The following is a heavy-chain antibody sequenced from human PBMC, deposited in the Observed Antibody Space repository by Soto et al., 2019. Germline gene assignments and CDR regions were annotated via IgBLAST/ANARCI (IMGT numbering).Heavy chain of an antibody. V-gene: IGHV3-74*01. J-gene: IGHJ4*02. CDR3: ARGPRGVYGNDY. CDR1: GFTFSNDW. Sequence: EVQLVESGGGLVQPGGSLRLSCAASGFTFSNDWMHWVRQAAGKGLVWVSRINMDGSSTNYADSMKDRFTISRDNAKNTLYLQMNSLRVDYTAIYFCARGPRGVYGNDYWGQGALVTVSS. CDR2: INMDGSST. D-gene: IGHD2-8*02.